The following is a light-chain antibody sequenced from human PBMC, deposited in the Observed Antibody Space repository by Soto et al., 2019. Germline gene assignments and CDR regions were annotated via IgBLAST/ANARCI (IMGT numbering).Light chain of an antibody. J-gene: IGLJ1*01. CDR2: DVS. CDR3: SSYTSSSTLV. CDR1: SSDVGGYNY. V-gene: IGLV2-14*01. Sequence: QSVLTQPASVSGSPGQSITISCTGTSSDVGGYNYVSWYQQHPGEAPKLMIYDVSNRPSGVSNRFSGSKSGNTASLTISGLQAEDEADYYCSSYTSSSTLVFGTG.